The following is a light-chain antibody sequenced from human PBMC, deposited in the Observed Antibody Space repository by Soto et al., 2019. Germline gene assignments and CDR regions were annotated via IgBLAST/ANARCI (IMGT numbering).Light chain of an antibody. V-gene: IGKV1-39*01. CDR1: QSISSY. CDR3: QESYRTFT. CDR2: AMS. J-gene: IGKJ4*01. Sequence: DLQMTQSPSSLSASVGDRVTITCRASQSISSYLNWYQQKPGRAPKVLIYAMSSLQSGVPSRFSGSGSGTEFTLTISSLQPEDFATYYCQESYRTFTFGGGTRVEIK.